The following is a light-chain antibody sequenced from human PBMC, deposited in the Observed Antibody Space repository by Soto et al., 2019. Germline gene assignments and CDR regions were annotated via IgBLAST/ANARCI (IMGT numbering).Light chain of an antibody. V-gene: IGKV3-11*01. CDR1: QRVSGY. J-gene: IGKJ4*01. CDR3: QQRSNWPPT. Sequence: EIVLTQSPATLCLSPGERDTLSCRASQRVSGYLAWYQQKPGQAPRLLMYDASNRATGLPARFSGSGSGTDFTHTSSILEHEDLAVYYCQQRSNWPPTFGGGTKVEI. CDR2: DAS.